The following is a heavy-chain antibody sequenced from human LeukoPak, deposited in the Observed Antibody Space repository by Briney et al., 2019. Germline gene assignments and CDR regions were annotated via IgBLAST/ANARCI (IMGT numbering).Heavy chain of an antibody. CDR2: IYPGDSDT. Sequence: GESLKISCKGSGYNFANYWIHWVRQMPGKGLEWMGIIYPGDSDTRYSPSFQGQVTISADKFISTAYLQWSSLKASDTAMYYCARASIMGATQSPFDYWGQGTLVT. CDR1: GYNFANYW. J-gene: IGHJ4*02. V-gene: IGHV5-51*01. D-gene: IGHD1-26*01. CDR3: ARASIMGATQSPFDY.